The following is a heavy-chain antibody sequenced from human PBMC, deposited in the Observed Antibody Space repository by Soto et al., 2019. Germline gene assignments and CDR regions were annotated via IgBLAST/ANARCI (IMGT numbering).Heavy chain of an antibody. CDR3: ARVTSMVRGVIDNWFDP. J-gene: IGHJ5*02. Sequence: QVPLVQSGAEVKKPGSSVTVSCKASGGTFSSYAIHWVRQAPGQGLEWMGGIIPMYGPAKYAQRFQGRVTITADESTPTVYMELTSLASQGTAVYSCARVTSMVRGVIDNWFDPWGHGTLVTVSS. CDR1: GGTFSSYA. V-gene: IGHV1-69*01. CDR2: IIPMYGPA. D-gene: IGHD3-10*01.